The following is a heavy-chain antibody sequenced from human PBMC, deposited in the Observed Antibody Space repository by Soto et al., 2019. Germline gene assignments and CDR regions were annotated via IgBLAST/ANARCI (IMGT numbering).Heavy chain of an antibody. Sequence: GASVKVSCKASGYTFTSYTMHWVRQAPGQRLECMGWINGGNGKTKYSQNFQGSFTFTRDTSASTAYMELSSLSFEDTAVYYCARIGWLDAFDTWGLGTMVTVSS. CDR2: INGGNGKT. V-gene: IGHV1-3*01. D-gene: IGHD5-12*01. J-gene: IGHJ3*02. CDR1: GYTFTSYT. CDR3: ARIGWLDAFDT.